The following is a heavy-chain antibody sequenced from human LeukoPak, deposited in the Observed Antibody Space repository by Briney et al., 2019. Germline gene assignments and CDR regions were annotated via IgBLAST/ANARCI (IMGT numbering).Heavy chain of an antibody. J-gene: IGHJ4*02. CDR2: IKQDGSEK. V-gene: IGHV3-7*01. CDR3: AREGICYDFLTVFYVY. Sequence: GGSLRLSCAASGFTFSSYWMSWVRQAPGKGLEWVANIKQDGSEKYYVDSVKGRFTISRDNAKNSLYLQMNSLRAEDTAVYYCAREGICYDFLTVFYVYWGQGTVVIVSS. CDR1: GFTFSSYW. D-gene: IGHD3-9*01.